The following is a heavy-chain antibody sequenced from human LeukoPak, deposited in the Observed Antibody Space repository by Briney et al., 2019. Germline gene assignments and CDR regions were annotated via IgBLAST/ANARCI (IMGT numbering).Heavy chain of an antibody. V-gene: IGHV1-2*02. Sequence: ASVKVSCKASVYTFTGYYMHWVRQVPGQALEWMGLINPNSGGTNYAQKFQGRVTMTRDTSITTAYMELSRLRSDDTAVYYCARGFSSWYLSPYYLEYCGQGTPVTVSS. J-gene: IGHJ4*02. CDR2: INPNSGGT. D-gene: IGHD6-13*01. CDR1: VYTFTGYY. CDR3: ARGFSSWYLSPYYLEY.